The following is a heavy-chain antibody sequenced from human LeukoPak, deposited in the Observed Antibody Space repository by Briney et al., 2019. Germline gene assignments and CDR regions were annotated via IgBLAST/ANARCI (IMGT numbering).Heavy chain of an antibody. J-gene: IGHJ6*03. D-gene: IGHD1-20*01. CDR2: INPNSGGT. CDR1: GYTFTGYH. V-gene: IGHV1-2*02. Sequence: GASVKVSCKASGYTFTGYHMHWVRQAPGQGLEWMGWINPNSGGTNYAQKFQGRVTMTRDTSISTAYMELSRLRSDDTAIYYCARDLPGGQIAAITYYMDVWGKGTTVTVSS. CDR3: ARDLPGGQIAAITYYMDV.